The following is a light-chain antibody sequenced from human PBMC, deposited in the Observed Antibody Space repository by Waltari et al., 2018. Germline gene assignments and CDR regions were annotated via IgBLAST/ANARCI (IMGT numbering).Light chain of an antibody. J-gene: IGKJ5*01. V-gene: IGKV3-15*01. CDR1: QSVSSH. CDR2: DAS. CDR3: QQYNRWPPIT. Sequence: EIVMTQSPATLSVSPGETAALSCRASQSVSSHVAWYQKKPGQAPRLLIYDASTRATSIPAKFRGSGSGTEFTLTISSLQSEDFAVYYCQQYNRWPPITFGHGTRLEIK.